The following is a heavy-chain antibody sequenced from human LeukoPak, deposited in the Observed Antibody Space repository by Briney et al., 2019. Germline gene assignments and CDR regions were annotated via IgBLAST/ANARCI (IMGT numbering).Heavy chain of an antibody. V-gene: IGHV3-21*01. CDR1: GFTFSSYS. D-gene: IGHD4-17*01. Sequence: GGSLRLSRAGSGFTFSSYSMNWVRQAPGKGLEWVSSISSSSSYIYYADSVKGRFTISRDNAKNSLYLQMNSLRAEDTAVYYCARGLGTTVTTDYWGQGTLVTVSS. CDR2: ISSSSSYI. J-gene: IGHJ4*02. CDR3: ARGLGTTVTTDY.